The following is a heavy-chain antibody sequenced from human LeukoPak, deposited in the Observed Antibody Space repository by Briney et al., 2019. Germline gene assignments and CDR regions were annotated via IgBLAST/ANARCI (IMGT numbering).Heavy chain of an antibody. V-gene: IGHV3-7*01. CDR2: IKQDGSEK. CDR1: GFIFSNYW. D-gene: IGHD3-16*02. Sequence: GGSLRLSCTASGFIFSNYWMTWVRQAPGKGLEWVANIKQDGSEKYYVDSVKGRFTISRDNAKNSLYLQMNSLRAEDAAVYYCATLFYDYVWGSFRSPMDYWGQGTPVTVSS. J-gene: IGHJ4*02. CDR3: ATLFYDYVWGSFRSPMDY.